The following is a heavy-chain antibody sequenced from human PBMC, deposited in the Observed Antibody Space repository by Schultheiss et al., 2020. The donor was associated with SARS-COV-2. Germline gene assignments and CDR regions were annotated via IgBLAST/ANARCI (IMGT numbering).Heavy chain of an antibody. CDR3: VKPPPNYDILTGYYGRSPYFDY. D-gene: IGHD3-9*01. V-gene: IGHV3-64D*06. J-gene: IGHJ4*02. CDR1: GFTFSSYA. Sequence: GGSLRLSCSASGFTFSSYAMHWVRQAPGKGLEYVSAISSNGGSTYYADSVKGRFTISRDNSKNTLYLQMSSLRAEDTAVYYCVKPPPNYDILTGYYGRSPYFDYWGQGTLVTVSS. CDR2: ISSNGGST.